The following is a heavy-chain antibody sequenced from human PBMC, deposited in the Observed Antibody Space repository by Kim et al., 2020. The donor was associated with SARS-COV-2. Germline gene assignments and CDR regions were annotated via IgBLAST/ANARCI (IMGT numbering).Heavy chain of an antibody. CDR3: ARERGLQLFTLCYGSDV. V-gene: IGHV3-33*08. Sequence: GGSLRLSCAVSGFTFSNYGMNWVRQAPGKGLEWVAFISYDGSDKYYVDSVKGRFTISRDNAKNTLLLQMSSLRAEDTAVYYCARERGLQLFTLCYGSDV. D-gene: IGHD2-2*01. CDR2: ISYDGSDK. CDR1: GFTFSNYG. J-gene: IGHJ6*01.